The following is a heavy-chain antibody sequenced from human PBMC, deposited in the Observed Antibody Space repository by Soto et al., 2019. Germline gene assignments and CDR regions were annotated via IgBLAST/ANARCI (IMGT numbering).Heavy chain of an antibody. CDR3: AREGYSSGWYEPYYFDY. V-gene: IGHV3-7*01. Sequence: GGSLRLSCAASGFTFSSYWMSWVRQAPGKGLEWVANIKQDGSEKYYVDSVKGRFTISRDNAKNSLYLQMNSLRAEDTAVYYCAREGYSSGWYEPYYFDYWGQGTLVTVSS. D-gene: IGHD6-19*01. CDR1: GFTFSSYW. CDR2: IKQDGSEK. J-gene: IGHJ4*02.